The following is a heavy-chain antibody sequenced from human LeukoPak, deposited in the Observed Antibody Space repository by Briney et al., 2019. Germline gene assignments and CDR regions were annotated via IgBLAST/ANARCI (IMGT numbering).Heavy chain of an antibody. CDR1: GFTFSGYA. CDR2: TSGSGADT. D-gene: IGHD2-8*01. Sequence: SLRLSCAPSGFTFSGYAINWVRQAPGKGLEWVSGTSGSGADTYYADSVKGRFTISRDNSKTTLYLQMNSLRADDTAVYYCAKMVREFYTISYYFDYWGQGTLVTVSS. J-gene: IGHJ4*02. CDR3: AKMVREFYTISYYFDY. V-gene: IGHV3-23*01.